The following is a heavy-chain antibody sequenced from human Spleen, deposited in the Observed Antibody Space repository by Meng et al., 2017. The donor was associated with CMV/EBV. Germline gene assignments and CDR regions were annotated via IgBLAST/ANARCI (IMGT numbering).Heavy chain of an antibody. CDR1: GFTFSSYW. CDR2: IDSDGTNT. V-gene: IGHV3-74*01. D-gene: IGHD2-21*01. J-gene: IGHJ6*02. Sequence: GGSLRLSCAASGFTFSSYWMHWVRQIPGKGLVWVSRIDSDGTNTNYADSVKGRFTISRDNAKNTLYLQMNSLRAEDTAVYYCARDSFQYNYYYGMDVWGLGTTVTVSS. CDR3: ARDSFQYNYYYGMDV.